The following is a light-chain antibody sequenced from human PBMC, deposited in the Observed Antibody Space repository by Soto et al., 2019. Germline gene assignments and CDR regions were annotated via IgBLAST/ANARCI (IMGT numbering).Light chain of an antibody. Sequence: DIQMTQSPSTLSASVGDSVTITCRASQGISTSLAWYQLKPGRAPKLLIYKASSFKSGVPSRFSGGGSGTEFPLTISSVQPDDCATYVCQQYRAYWTFGQGTKVEIK. V-gene: IGKV1-5*03. J-gene: IGKJ1*01. CDR1: QGISTS. CDR3: QQYRAYWT. CDR2: KAS.